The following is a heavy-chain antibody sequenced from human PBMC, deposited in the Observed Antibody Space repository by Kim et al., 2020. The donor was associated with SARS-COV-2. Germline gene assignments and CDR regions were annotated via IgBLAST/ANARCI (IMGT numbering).Heavy chain of an antibody. D-gene: IGHD1-1*01. CDR2: ISSKANTYST. Sequence: GGSLRLSCAASGFTFSVSAIHWVRQAPGKGLEWVGPISSKANTYSTAYAVSGKCSISISSDKTMNTAHLQMMSLKTEDTSVCECTSYSGTTLDFWDAFD. CDR3: TSYSGTTLDFWDAFD. CDR1: GFTFSVSA. J-gene: IGHJ3*02. V-gene: IGHV3-73*01.